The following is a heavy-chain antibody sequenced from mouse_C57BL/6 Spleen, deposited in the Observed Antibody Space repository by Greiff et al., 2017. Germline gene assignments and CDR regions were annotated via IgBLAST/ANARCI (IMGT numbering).Heavy chain of an antibody. D-gene: IGHD1-1*01. Sequence: VQLQQSGPELVKPGASVKMSCKASGYTFTDYNMHWVKQSHGKSLEWIGYINPNNGGTSYNQKFKGKATLTVNKSSSTAYMELRSLTSEDSAVYYCALYYGSRGAWFAYWGQGTLVTVSA. J-gene: IGHJ3*01. CDR1: GYTFTDYN. CDR2: INPNNGGT. V-gene: IGHV1-22*01. CDR3: ALYYGSRGAWFAY.